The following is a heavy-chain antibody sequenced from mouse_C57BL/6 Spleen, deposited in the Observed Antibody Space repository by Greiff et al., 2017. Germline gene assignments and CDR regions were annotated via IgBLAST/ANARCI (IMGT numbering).Heavy chain of an antibody. CDR3: ARERDYSGSSYGYAMDY. D-gene: IGHD1-1*01. J-gene: IGHJ4*01. CDR1: GYTFTDYY. V-gene: IGHV1-77*01. CDR2: IGPGSGST. Sequence: VKLMESGAELVKPGASVKISCKASGYTFTDYYINWVKQRPGQGLEWMGKIGPGSGSTYYNEQFKGKATLTADESSSTAYMQLSSLRSEDSEVEFCARERDYSGSSYGYAMDYWGKGTSVTVSS.